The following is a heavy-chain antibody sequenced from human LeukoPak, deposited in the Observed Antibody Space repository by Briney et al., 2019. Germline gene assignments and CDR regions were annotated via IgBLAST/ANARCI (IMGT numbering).Heavy chain of an antibody. CDR2: IRYDGSDK. CDR1: GFNLSAYA. Sequence: PGGSLRLSCVASGFNLSAYAMHWARQAPGKGLEWVSLIRYDGSDKYYADSVKGRFTISRDISRNTLNLQMNSLRAEDTAVYYCAKDASSSSSLGDWGQGTLVTVFS. D-gene: IGHD6-6*01. CDR3: AKDASSSSSLGD. V-gene: IGHV3-30*02. J-gene: IGHJ4*02.